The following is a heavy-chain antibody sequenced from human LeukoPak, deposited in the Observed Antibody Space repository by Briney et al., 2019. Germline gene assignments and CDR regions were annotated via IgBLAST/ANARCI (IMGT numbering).Heavy chain of an antibody. CDR2: IYTSGST. J-gene: IGHJ2*01. CDR1: GGSFSGYY. V-gene: IGHV4-59*10. Sequence: SETLSLTCAVYGGSFSGYYWSWIRQPAGKGLEWIGRIYTSGSTNYNPSLKSRVSMSVDTSKNQFSLKLTSVTAADTAVYYCARNYGGNDWYFDLWGRGTLVTVSS. CDR3: ARNYGGNDWYFDL. D-gene: IGHD4-23*01.